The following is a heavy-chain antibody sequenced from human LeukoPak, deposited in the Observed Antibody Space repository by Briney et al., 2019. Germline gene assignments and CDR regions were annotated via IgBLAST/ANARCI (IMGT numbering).Heavy chain of an antibody. J-gene: IGHJ4*02. CDR2: IIPIFGTA. Sequence: SVKVSCKASGGTFSSYAISWVRQAPGQGLEWMGGIIPIFGTANYAQKFQGRVTITADESTSTAYMELSSLRSEDTAVYYCARADYDMLTGYPTITGVLNYWGQGTLVTVSS. CDR3: ARADYDMLTGYPTITGVLNY. CDR1: GGTFSSYA. D-gene: IGHD3-9*01. V-gene: IGHV1-69*13.